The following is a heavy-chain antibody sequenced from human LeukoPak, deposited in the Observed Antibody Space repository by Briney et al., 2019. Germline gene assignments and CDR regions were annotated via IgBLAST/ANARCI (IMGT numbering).Heavy chain of an antibody. CDR3: AKVIVGTFAILES. CDR2: INWNGRSI. D-gene: IGHD3/OR15-3a*01. J-gene: IGHJ4*02. V-gene: IGHV3-9*01. CDR1: GFTFDDFA. Sequence: GGSLRLSCAASGFTFDDFAMHWVQQGPGKGLEWVSGINWNGRSIDYADSVKGRFTVSRDNGKNSLYLQMNSLRPEDTAFYYCAKVIVGTFAILESWGQGTLVTVSS.